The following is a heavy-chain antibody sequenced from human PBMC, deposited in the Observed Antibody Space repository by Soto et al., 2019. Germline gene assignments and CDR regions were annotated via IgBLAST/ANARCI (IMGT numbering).Heavy chain of an antibody. CDR2: INGKTDGETV. J-gene: IGHJ4*02. Sequence: EVQMVESGGGLVKPGGSLRLSCAVSGFIFSNAWMNWVRQTPGKGMEWVGRINGKTDGETVDYAEVVKGRFTIPGDDSKNTVFLQMNSLETEDTAVYYCATSGTMVYGDSTRPHFDYWGQGTLVTVSA. V-gene: IGHV3-15*07. CDR1: GFIFSNAW. CDR3: ATSGTMVYGDSTRPHFDY. D-gene: IGHD4-17*01.